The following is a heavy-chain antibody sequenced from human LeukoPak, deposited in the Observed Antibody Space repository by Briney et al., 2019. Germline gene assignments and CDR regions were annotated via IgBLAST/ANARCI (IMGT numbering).Heavy chain of an antibody. CDR3: ARAYSSSLLDY. Sequence: PGGSLRLSCAGSGFTFRDYYMSWVRQAPGKGLEWIAYISNSGGTIYYADSVKGRFTISRDNAKNSLYLQMNSLRAEDSALYHCARAYSSSLLDYWGQGTLVTVSS. CDR2: ISNSGGTI. J-gene: IGHJ4*02. D-gene: IGHD6-13*01. CDR1: GFTFRDYY. V-gene: IGHV3-11*01.